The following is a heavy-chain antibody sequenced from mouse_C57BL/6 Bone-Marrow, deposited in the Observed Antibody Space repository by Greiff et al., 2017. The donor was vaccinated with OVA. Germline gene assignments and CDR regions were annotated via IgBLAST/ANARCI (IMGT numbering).Heavy chain of an antibody. CDR3: ARGIYYDYDGAWFAY. Sequence: QVQLQQPGAELVMPGASVKLSCKASGYTFTSYWMHWVKQRPGQGLEWIGEIDPSDSYTNYNQKFKGKSTLTVDKSSSTAYMQLSSLTSEDSAVYYCARGIYYDYDGAWFAYWGQGTLVTVSA. CDR1: GYTFTSYW. V-gene: IGHV1-69*01. D-gene: IGHD2-4*01. CDR2: IDPSDSYT. J-gene: IGHJ3*01.